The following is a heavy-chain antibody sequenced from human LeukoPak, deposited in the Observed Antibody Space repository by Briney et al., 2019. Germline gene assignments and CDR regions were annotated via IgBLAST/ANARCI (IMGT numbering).Heavy chain of an antibody. Sequence: KPCEALKISWKGSGYSFTSYWIGWVRQMPGKGLEWIGIIYPGDSDTRYSPSFQGQVTISAYKSISTAYLQWSSLKASDTAMYYCASSTVTTDYYYYMDVWGKGTTVTVSS. CDR2: IYPGDSDT. CDR1: GYSFTSYW. J-gene: IGHJ6*03. V-gene: IGHV5-51*01. CDR3: ASSTVTTDYYYYMDV. D-gene: IGHD4-11*01.